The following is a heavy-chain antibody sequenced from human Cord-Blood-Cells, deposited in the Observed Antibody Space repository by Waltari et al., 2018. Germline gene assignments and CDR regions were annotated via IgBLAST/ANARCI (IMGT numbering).Heavy chain of an antibody. D-gene: IGHD6-13*01. CDR3: ARVAAAGYYYYYGMDV. CDR1: GVRASSYSAP. CDR2: TYYMSKWYN. V-gene: IGHV6-1*01. Sequence: QVQLQQSGPGPVKPSQTLSLTCVVSGVRASSYSAPWKWIRQSQSRGLEWLGRTYYMSKWYNDYAVSMKSRITINPDTSKNQFSLQLNSVTPEDTAVYYCARVAAAGYYYYYGMDVWGQGTTVTVSS. J-gene: IGHJ6*02.